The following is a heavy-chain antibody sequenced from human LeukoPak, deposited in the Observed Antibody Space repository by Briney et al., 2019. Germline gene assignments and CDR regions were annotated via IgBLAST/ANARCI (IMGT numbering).Heavy chain of an antibody. CDR2: IYHSGST. Sequence: SETLSLTCTVSGYSISSGYYWGWIRQPPGKGLEWIGSIYHSGSTYYNPSLKSRVTISVDTSKNQFSLKLSSVTAADTAVYYCARGAYSSGWPIIDYWGQGTLVTVSS. CDR1: GYSISSGYY. D-gene: IGHD6-19*01. V-gene: IGHV4-38-2*02. CDR3: ARGAYSSGWPIIDY. J-gene: IGHJ4*02.